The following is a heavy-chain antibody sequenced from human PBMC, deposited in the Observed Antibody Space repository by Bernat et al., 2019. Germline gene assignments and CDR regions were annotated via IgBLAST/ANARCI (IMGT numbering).Heavy chain of an antibody. J-gene: IGHJ5*02. V-gene: IGHV1-3*01. CDR3: ARDGHSGYDYEVGLDA. CDR2: INACNGNT. D-gene: IGHD5-12*01. Sequence: QVQLVQSGAEVKKPGASVRVSFKASGYTFTSYAMHLVRQSPGQRLEWMGWINACNGNTKYSQKFRGRVTITRDTSASTAYMELSSLRSEDTGVYYCARDGHSGYDYEVGLDAWGQGTMVTVSS. CDR1: GYTFTSYA.